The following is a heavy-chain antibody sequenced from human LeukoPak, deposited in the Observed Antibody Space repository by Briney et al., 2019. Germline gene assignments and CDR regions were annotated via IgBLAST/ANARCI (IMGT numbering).Heavy chain of an antibody. CDR2: ISGSGATT. V-gene: IGHV3-23*01. J-gene: IGHJ5*02. CDR3: AKSSYNSSPNWFDP. D-gene: IGHD6-13*01. Sequence: QPGGSLRLSCAASGFTFSSYEMNWVRQAPGKGLEWVSGISGSGATTYYVDSVKGRFTISRDNSKNTVYLQMNSLRAEDTAVYYCAKSSYNSSPNWFDPWGQGTLVTVSS. CDR1: GFTFSSYE.